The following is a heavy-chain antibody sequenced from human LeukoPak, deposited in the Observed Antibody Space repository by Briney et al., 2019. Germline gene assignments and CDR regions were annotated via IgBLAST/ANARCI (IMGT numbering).Heavy chain of an antibody. J-gene: IGHJ4*02. CDR2: IYSGGST. CDR3: ARRGYLDY. CDR1: GFTFGDYA. Sequence: GGSLRLSCTASGFTFGDYAMSWVRQAPGKGLEWVSVIYSGGSTYYADSVKGRFTISRDNSKNTLYLQMNSLRAEDTAVYYCARRGYLDYWGQGTLVTVSS. D-gene: IGHD2-15*01. V-gene: IGHV3-66*01.